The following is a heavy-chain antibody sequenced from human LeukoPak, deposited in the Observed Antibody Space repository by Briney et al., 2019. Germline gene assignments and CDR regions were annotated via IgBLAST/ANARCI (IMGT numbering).Heavy chain of an antibody. J-gene: IGHJ6*02. CDR3: ARGAVTTRYYYYYGMDV. CDR2: IIPILGIA. D-gene: IGHD4-17*01. CDR1: GGTFSSYA. V-gene: IGHV1-69*04. Sequence: ASVKVSCKASGGTFSSYAISWVRQAPGQGLEWMGRIIPILGIANYAQKFQGRVTITADKSTSTAYMELSSLRSDDTAVYYCARGAVTTRYYYYYGMDVWGQGTTVTVFS.